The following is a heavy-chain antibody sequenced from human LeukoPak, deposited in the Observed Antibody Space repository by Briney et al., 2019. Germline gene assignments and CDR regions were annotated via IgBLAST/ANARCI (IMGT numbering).Heavy chain of an antibody. Sequence: PSETLSLTCAVYGGSFSGYYWSWIRQPPGKGLEWIGEINHSGSTNYNPSLKSRVTISVDTSKNQFSLKLSSVTAADTAVYYCARVPITMVRGVITYYFDYWGQGTQVTVSS. D-gene: IGHD3-10*01. CDR2: INHSGST. J-gene: IGHJ4*02. CDR3: ARVPITMVRGVITYYFDY. V-gene: IGHV4-34*01. CDR1: GGSFSGYY.